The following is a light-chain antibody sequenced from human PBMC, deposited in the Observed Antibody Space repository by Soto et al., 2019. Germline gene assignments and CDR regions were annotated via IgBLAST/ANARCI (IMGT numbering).Light chain of an antibody. J-gene: IGKJ1*01. CDR1: QTISSW. V-gene: IGKV1-5*01. CDR3: QQYNSYSSP. Sequence: DIPMTQSPSTLSCSLGDRVTITFRASQTISSWLAWYQQKPGKAPKLLIYDASSLESGVPSRFSGSGSGTEFTLTISSLQPDDFATYYCQQYNSYSSPFGQGTKVDI. CDR2: DAS.